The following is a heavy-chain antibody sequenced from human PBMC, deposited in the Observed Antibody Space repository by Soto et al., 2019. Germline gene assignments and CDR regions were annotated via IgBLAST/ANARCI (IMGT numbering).Heavy chain of an antibody. J-gene: IGHJ4*02. CDR1: GFTFSSYA. Sequence: GGSLRLSCSASGFTFSSYAMHWVRQAPGKGLEYVSAISSNGGSTYYADSVKGSFTISRDNSKNTLYLQMSSLRAEDTAEYYCVKGSERATIMWGVDYWGQGTLVTVSS. CDR2: ISSNGGST. V-gene: IGHV3-64D*08. D-gene: IGHD5-12*01. CDR3: VKGSERATIMWGVDY.